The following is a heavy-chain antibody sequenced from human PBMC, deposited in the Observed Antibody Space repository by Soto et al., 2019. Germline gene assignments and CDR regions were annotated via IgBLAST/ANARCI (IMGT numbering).Heavy chain of an antibody. V-gene: IGHV4-34*01. CDR2: INHSGST. CDR3: ARGKSLRYFDWLDY. D-gene: IGHD3-9*01. J-gene: IGHJ4*02. Sequence: SETLSLTCAVYGGSFSGYYWSWFRQPPGKGLEWIGEINHSGSTNYNPSLKSRVTISVDTSKNQFSLKLSSVTAADTAVYYCARGKSLRYFDWLDYWGQGTLVT. CDR1: GGSFSGYY.